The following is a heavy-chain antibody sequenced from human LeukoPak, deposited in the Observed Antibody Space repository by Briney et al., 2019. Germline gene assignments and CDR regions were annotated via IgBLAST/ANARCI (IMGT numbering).Heavy chain of an antibody. D-gene: IGHD3-22*01. Sequence: GGSLRLSCAASGFTFRSYAMNWVRQAPGKGLEWVSSISDYGDTTYYADSVKGRFTISRDNSKNTLYLQMNSLRAEDTAVYYCAKDRTYYYDSFDYWGQGTLVTVSS. CDR2: ISDYGDTT. CDR3: AKDRTYYYDSFDY. V-gene: IGHV3-23*01. CDR1: GFTFRSYA. J-gene: IGHJ4*02.